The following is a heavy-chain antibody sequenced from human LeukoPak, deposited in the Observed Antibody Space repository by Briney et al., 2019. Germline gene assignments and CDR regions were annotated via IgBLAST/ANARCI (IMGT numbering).Heavy chain of an antibody. V-gene: IGHV4-39*01. D-gene: IGHD3-10*01. CDR1: GGSISSTSYY. CDR2: VFYTGTT. CDR3: ARQVLLAFDY. Sequence: PSETLSLTCSVSGGSISSTSYYWDWIRQPPGKGLEWIGTVFYTGTTYYNPSLKSRVTISVDTSNNQFSLKLNSVTAADTALYYCARQVLLAFDYWGQGALVTVSS. J-gene: IGHJ4*02.